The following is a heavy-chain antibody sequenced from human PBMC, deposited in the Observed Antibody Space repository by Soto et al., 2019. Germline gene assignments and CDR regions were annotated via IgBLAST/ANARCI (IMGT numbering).Heavy chain of an antibody. D-gene: IGHD1-26*01. CDR3: ARQGVGGTDY. CDR1: GGPITTSGYF. J-gene: IGHJ4*02. V-gene: IGHV4-39*01. CDR2: ISSGGST. Sequence: QLQLQESGPGLVKPSETLSLTCTVSGGPITTSGYFWAWIRQPPGKVLEWIGSISSGGSTYYHPSLQSRVAISVDTSKNQFLLRMSSITAADTAFYYCARQGVGGTDYWGQGTLVTVSS.